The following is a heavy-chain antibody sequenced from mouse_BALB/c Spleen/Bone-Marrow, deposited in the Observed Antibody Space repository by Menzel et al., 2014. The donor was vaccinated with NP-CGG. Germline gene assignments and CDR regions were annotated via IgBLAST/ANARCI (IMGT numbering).Heavy chain of an antibody. Sequence: EVQLVESGAELVKPGASVKLSCTASGFNIKDTYMHWVKQRPEQGLEWIGRIDPANGNTKYDPKFQGKATITADTSSNTAYLQLSSLTSEDTAVYYGAAYYYGSSYGFAYRGQGTLVTVSA. D-gene: IGHD1-1*01. CDR1: GFNIKDTY. CDR2: IDPANGNT. J-gene: IGHJ3*01. CDR3: AAYYYGSSYGFAY. V-gene: IGHV14-3*02.